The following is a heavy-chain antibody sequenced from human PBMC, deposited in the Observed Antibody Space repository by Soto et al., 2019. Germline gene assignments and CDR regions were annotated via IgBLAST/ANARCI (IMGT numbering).Heavy chain of an antibody. Sequence: VGSLRLSCAAAGFMFSSYGMSWVRQAPGKGLQWVATIHPSGGSTHYAESVRGRFTISRDNSRDTLYLQMNSLRAEDTAVYYCAKDPSTGPPDCWGQGALVTVSS. CDR3: AKDPSTGPPDC. CDR2: IHPSGGST. D-gene: IGHD3-9*01. J-gene: IGHJ4*02. CDR1: GFMFSSYG. V-gene: IGHV3-23*01.